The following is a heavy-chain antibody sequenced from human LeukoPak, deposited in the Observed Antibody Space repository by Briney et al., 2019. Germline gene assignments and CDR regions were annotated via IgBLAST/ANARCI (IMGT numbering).Heavy chain of an antibody. CDR2: ISYDGSNK. Sequence: PGGSLRLSCAASGFTFSSYGMHWVRQAPGKGLEWVAVISYDGSNKYYADSVKGRFTISRDNSKNTLYLQMNSLRAEDTAVYYCARYRAAGRSFDYWGQGTLVTVSS. D-gene: IGHD6-13*01. CDR3: ARYRAAGRSFDY. V-gene: IGHV3-30*03. J-gene: IGHJ4*02. CDR1: GFTFSSYG.